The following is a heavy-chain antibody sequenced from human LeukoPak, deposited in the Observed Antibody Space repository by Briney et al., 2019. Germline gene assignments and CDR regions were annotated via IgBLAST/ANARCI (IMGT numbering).Heavy chain of an antibody. D-gene: IGHD3-22*01. CDR3: ARDSSGYLYNWFDP. Sequence: PGEALKVSCQVSGYSFTNYWIAWVRQTPAKSLEWRGSIYPGDSDTRYSPSFQRQVTMSADKSISTAYLQWSSLKASDTAMYYCARDSSGYLYNWFDPWGQGTLVTVSS. J-gene: IGHJ5*02. CDR2: IYPGDSDT. CDR1: GYSFTNYW. V-gene: IGHV5-51*01.